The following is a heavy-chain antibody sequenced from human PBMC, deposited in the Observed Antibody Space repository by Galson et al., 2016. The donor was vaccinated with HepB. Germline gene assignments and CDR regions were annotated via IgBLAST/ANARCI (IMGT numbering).Heavy chain of an antibody. V-gene: IGHV3-53*01. CDR1: GFTVSSTF. CDR2: IYSGDST. J-gene: IGHJ4*02. CDR3: ARGKALTSRDPLHQ. D-gene: IGHD5-24*01. Sequence: SLRLSCAASGFTVSSTFMTWVRQAPGKGLEWVSVIYSGDSTNYADSVKGRFTISRDNSKNTLYLQMNSRTVEYTAVYYCARGKALTSRDPLHQWGQGTLVTVSS.